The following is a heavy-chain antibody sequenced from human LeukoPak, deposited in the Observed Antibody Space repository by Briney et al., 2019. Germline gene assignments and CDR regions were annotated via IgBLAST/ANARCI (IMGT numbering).Heavy chain of an antibody. CDR1: GGSISSYY. V-gene: IGHV4-4*07. CDR2: IYTSGST. J-gene: IGHJ4*02. Sequence: TSETLSLTCTVSGGSISSYYWSWIRQPAGKGLEWIGRIYTSGSTNYNPSLKSRVTMSVDTSKNQFSLKPSSVTAADTAVYYCARGPYSSGFDYWGQGTLATVSS. CDR3: ARGPYSSGFDY. D-gene: IGHD6-19*01.